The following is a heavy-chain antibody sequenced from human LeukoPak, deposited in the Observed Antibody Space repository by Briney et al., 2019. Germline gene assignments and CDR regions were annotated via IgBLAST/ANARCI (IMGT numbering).Heavy chain of an antibody. J-gene: IGHJ4*02. CDR1: GGSISSSSYY. CDR2: IYYSGST. CDR3: ARDGYLAVDY. D-gene: IGHD2-2*03. Sequence: PSETLSLTCTVSGGSISSSSYYWGWIRQPPGKGLEWIGSIYYSGSTYYNPSLKSRVTISVDTSKNQFSLKLSSVTAADTAVYYCARDGYLAVDYWGQGTLVTVSS. V-gene: IGHV4-39*07.